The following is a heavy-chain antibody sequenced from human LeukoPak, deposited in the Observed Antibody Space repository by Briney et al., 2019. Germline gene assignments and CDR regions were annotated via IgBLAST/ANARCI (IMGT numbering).Heavy chain of an antibody. Sequence: VKVSCKASGGTFSSYAISWVRQAPGQGLEWMGGIIPIFGTANYAQKFQGRVTITTDESTSTAYMELSSPRSEDTAVYYCAILGSITIFGVVPEEFDYWGQGTLVTVSS. J-gene: IGHJ4*02. CDR2: IIPIFGTA. CDR1: GGTFSSYA. CDR3: AILGSITIFGVVPEEFDY. D-gene: IGHD3-3*01. V-gene: IGHV1-69*05.